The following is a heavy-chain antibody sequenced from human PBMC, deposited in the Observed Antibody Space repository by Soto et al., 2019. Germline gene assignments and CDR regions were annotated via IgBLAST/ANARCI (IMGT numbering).Heavy chain of an antibody. V-gene: IGHV3-48*02. CDR3: ARVGFGSTGWGGDFDY. J-gene: IGHJ4*02. CDR2: INISSTK. Sequence: VQLVESGGGLVQPGGSLGLSCAASGFTFSNYNMNWVRQAPGKGLEWLSYINISSTKYYADSVKGRFTISRDNAKNSLYLQMNSLRDEDTAVYYCARVGFGSTGWGGDFDYWGQGTLVTVSS. D-gene: IGHD6-19*01. CDR1: GFTFSNYN.